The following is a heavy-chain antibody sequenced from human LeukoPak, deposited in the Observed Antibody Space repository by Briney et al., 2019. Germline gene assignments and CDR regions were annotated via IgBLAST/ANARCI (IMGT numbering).Heavy chain of an antibody. CDR3: VRDGGSGSPYDF. CDR2: IDPNTGAT. CDR1: VYTFTHYF. Sequence: ASVKVSCKASVYTFTHYFAHWVRQAPGQGLQWMGWIDPNTGATSYPQKFKGRVTITRDTSISTAYMELRSLRSDDTAIYYCVRDGGSGSPYDFWGQGTLVTVSS. J-gene: IGHJ4*02. V-gene: IGHV1-2*02. D-gene: IGHD3-10*01.